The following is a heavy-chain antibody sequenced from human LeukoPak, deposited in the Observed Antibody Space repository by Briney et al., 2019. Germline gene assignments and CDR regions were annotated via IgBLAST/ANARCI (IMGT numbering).Heavy chain of an antibody. J-gene: IGHJ6*03. CDR3: ASVSITIFGVVNAQYYYYYYMDV. Sequence: SETLSLICTVSGGSISSGSYYWSWIRQPAGKGLEWIGRIYTSGSTNYNPSLKSRVTISVDTSKNQFSLKLSSVTAADTAVYYCASVSITIFGVVNAQYYYYYYMDVWGKGTTVTVSS. V-gene: IGHV4-61*02. D-gene: IGHD3-3*01. CDR1: GGSISSGSYY. CDR2: IYTSGST.